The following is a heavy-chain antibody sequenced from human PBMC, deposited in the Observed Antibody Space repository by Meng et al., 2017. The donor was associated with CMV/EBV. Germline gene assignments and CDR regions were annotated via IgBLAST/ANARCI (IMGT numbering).Heavy chain of an antibody. V-gene: IGHV3-15*01. J-gene: IGHJ4*02. CDR1: GFTFSSYW. Sequence: GESLKISCAASGFTFSSYWMHWVRQAPGKGLEWVARIKSKSVGGTTDYAAPVMGRFSISRDDSKNTLRLQMNSLKIEDTAVYYCTTEYYGSEFIYWGQGTMVTVSS. CDR2: IKSKSVGGTT. CDR3: TTEYYGSEFIY. D-gene: IGHD3-10*01.